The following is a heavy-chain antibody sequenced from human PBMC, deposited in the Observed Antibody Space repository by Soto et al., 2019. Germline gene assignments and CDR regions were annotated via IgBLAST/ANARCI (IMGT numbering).Heavy chain of an antibody. J-gene: IGHJ3*02. CDR2: ISYDGSKI. D-gene: IGHD3-3*01. CDR1: GFTFSSHA. CDR3: ARDGEDVLRNITGDAFDI. V-gene: IGHV3-30-3*01. Sequence: QVQLVESGGGVVQPGRSLRLSCAASGFTFSSHAMHWVRQAPGKGLEWVAVISYDGSKIYYAESVKGRFTISRDNSKNTLYLQVNSLPAEDTAVYFCARDGEDVLRNITGDAFDIWGQGTMVTVSS.